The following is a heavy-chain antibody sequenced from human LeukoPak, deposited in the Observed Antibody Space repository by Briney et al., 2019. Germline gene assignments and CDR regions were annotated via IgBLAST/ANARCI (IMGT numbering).Heavy chain of an antibody. CDR2: ISGSGNTI. J-gene: IGHJ4*02. CDR1: GFTFSSYE. V-gene: IGHV3-48*03. D-gene: IGHD5-12*01. Sequence: GGSLRLSCAASGFTFSSYEMNWFRQAPGKGLEWVSYISGSGNTIYYGDSVKGRFTISRDNSKNTLYLQMSSLRAEDTAVYYCVKQGYSGYDRDYWGQGTLVTVSS. CDR3: VKQGYSGYDRDY.